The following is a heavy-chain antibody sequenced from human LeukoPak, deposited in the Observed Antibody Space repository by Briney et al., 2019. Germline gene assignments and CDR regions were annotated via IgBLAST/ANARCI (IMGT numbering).Heavy chain of an antibody. Sequence: GSLRLSFAASGFPFNSYNMNWVRQAPGKGLEWVSSITSSSTYMYYADSVKGRFTISRDNARNSLYLQMNSLRAEDTAVYYCARDPYSGSYWNYYYYYMDVWGKGTTVTISS. D-gene: IGHD1-26*01. CDR3: ARDPYSGSYWNYYYYYMDV. CDR1: GFPFNSYN. V-gene: IGHV3-21*01. CDR2: ITSSSTYM. J-gene: IGHJ6*03.